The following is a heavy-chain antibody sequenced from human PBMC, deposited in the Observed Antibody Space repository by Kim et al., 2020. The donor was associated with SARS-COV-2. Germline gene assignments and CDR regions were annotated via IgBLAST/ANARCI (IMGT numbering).Heavy chain of an antibody. J-gene: IGHJ6*02. CDR2: INAGNGNT. CDR1: GYTFTSYA. V-gene: IGHV1-3*01. D-gene: IGHD2-2*01. Sequence: ASVKVSCKASGYTFTSYAMHWVRQAPGQRLEWMGWINAGNGNTKYSQKFQGRVTITRDTSASTAYMELSSLRSEDTAVYYCARDLGTRDCSSTSCLGYYYYGMDVWGQGTTVTVSS. CDR3: ARDLGTRDCSSTSCLGYYYYGMDV.